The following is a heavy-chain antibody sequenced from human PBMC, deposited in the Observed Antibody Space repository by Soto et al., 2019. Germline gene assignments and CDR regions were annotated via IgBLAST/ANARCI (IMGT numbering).Heavy chain of an antibody. CDR1: GFTFCSYG. Sequence: QVQLVESGGGVVQPGRCLRLSCAASGFTFCSYGMHWVRQAPGKGLEWVAVIWYDGSNKYYADSVKGRFTISRDNSKNTLYLQMNSLRAEDTAVYYCARDGGLTIAAAGSSLDYWGQGTLVTVSS. V-gene: IGHV3-33*01. J-gene: IGHJ4*02. CDR3: ARDGGLTIAAAGSSLDY. CDR2: IWYDGSNK. D-gene: IGHD6-13*01.